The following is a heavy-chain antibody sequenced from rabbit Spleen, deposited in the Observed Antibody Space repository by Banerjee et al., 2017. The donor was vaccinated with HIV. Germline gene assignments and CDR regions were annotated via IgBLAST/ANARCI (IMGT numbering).Heavy chain of an antibody. D-gene: IGHD6-1*01. Sequence: EESGGGLVKPEGSLTLTCKVSGFDFSSDAMCWVRQAPGKGPEWIACIYNGDGTTYYASWVNGRFTISKTSSTTVTLQMTSLTGADTATYFCARSRYYDFDYSGYSYAIPNNLWGPGTLVTVS. CDR2: IYNGDGTT. CDR1: GFDFSSDA. CDR3: ARSRYYDFDYSGYSYAIPNNL. V-gene: IGHV1S47*01. J-gene: IGHJ4*01.